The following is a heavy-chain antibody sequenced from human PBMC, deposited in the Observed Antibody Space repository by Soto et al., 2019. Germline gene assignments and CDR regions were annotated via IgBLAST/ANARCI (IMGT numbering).Heavy chain of an antibody. CDR2: ITGSTGTT. V-gene: IGHV3-23*01. D-gene: IGHD2-2*01. J-gene: IGHJ6*03. CDR3: AKDTSSSPYYMDV. Sequence: LRLSCAASGFTFSNFAMSWVRHAPGKGLEWVSEITGSTGTTYYADSVRGRFIISRDNSQNTLHLQMNSLRPEDTAVYYCAKDTSSSPYYMDVWGKGTTVTVSS. CDR1: GFTFSNFA.